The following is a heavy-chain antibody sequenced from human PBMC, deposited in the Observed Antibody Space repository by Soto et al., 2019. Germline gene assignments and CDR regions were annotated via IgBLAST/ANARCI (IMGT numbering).Heavy chain of an antibody. CDR2: IFVNGNT. V-gene: IGHV4-4*07. J-gene: IGHJ4*01. D-gene: IGHD1-1*01. Sequence: SETLSLTCTVASGSVSTYYWSWIRQPAGKGLEWIGRIFVNGNTNYNPSLRSRVTISVDTSKGQFSLNLTSVTAADTAVYFCARSGGSYSFDSWGHGILVTVSS. CDR1: SGSVSTYY. CDR3: ARSGGSYSFDS.